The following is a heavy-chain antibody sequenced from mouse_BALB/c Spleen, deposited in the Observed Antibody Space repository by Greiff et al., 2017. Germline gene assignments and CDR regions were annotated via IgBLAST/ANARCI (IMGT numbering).Heavy chain of an antibody. CDR1: GFTFTDYY. J-gene: IGHJ3*01. CDR3: ARDIRGGPFAY. CDR2: IRNKANGYTT. V-gene: IGHV7-3*02. Sequence: ELHLVESGGGLVQPGGSLRLSCATSGFTFTDYYMSWVRQPPGKALEWLGFIRNKANGYTTEYSASVKGRFTISRDNSQSILYLQMNTLRAEDSATYYCARDIRGGPFAYWGQGTLVTVSA.